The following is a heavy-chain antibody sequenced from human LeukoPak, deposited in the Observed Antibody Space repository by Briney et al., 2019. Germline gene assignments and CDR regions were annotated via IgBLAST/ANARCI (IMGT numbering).Heavy chain of an antibody. J-gene: IGHJ4*02. V-gene: IGHV4-59*01. CDR3: ARGGYSRPFDY. Sequence: PSETLSLTCTVSGGSISSYYWSWIRQPPGKGLGWIGYIYYSGSTNYNPSLKSRVTISVDTSKNQFSLKLSSVTAADTAVYYCARGGYSRPFDYWGQGTLVTVSS. CDR2: IYYSGST. D-gene: IGHD5-18*01. CDR1: GGSISSYY.